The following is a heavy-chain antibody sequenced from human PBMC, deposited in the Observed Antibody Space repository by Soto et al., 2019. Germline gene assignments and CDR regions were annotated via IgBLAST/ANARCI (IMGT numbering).Heavy chain of an antibody. Sequence: VQLVESGGGLVQPGGSLRLSCAASGFSLNDYWMHWVRQAPGKGPVWVSRINSDGTNTAYADSVKGRFTISRDIAKNTLYLQMNSLTAVDTAVYYCVAARPDSDSWGQGTLVAVSS. J-gene: IGHJ4*02. CDR3: VAARPDSDS. CDR1: GFSLNDYW. CDR2: INSDGTNT. D-gene: IGHD6-6*01. V-gene: IGHV3-74*01.